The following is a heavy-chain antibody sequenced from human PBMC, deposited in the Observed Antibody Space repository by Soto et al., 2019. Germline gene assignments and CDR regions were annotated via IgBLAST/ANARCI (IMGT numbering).Heavy chain of an antibody. CDR1: GFTFSSYW. V-gene: IGHV3-7*01. J-gene: IGHJ6*03. Sequence: GGSLRLSCAASGFTFSSYWMSWVRQAPGKGLEWVANIKQDGSEKYYVDSVKGRFTISRDNAKNSLYLQMNSLRAEDTAVYYCASMPGFYRTMVRGIPWGQQPKEYYMDVWGKGTTVTVSS. D-gene: IGHD3-10*01. CDR3: ASMPGFYRTMVRGIPWGQQPKEYYMDV. CDR2: IKQDGSEK.